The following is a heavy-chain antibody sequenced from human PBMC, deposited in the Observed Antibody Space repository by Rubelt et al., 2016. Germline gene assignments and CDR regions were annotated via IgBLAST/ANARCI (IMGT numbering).Heavy chain of an antibody. D-gene: IGHD1-1*01. CDR3: ARRLATTGVFDM. V-gene: IGHV3-74*01. Sequence: EVQLVESGGGLVQPGGSLRLSCAASGFTFSSYWMHWVRQVPGTGLVWVSRINGDETSTHYADSVKGRFTISRDNAKNMLYLQMNGLRVEDTALDYCARRLATTGVFDMWGQGTMVTVSS. CDR1: GFTFSSYW. CDR2: INGDETST. J-gene: IGHJ3*02.